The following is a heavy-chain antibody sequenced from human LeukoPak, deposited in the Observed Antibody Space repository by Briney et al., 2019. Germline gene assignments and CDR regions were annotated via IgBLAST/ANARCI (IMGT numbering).Heavy chain of an antibody. CDR3: ARVDYDILTGLDY. CDR1: GGSISSSNW. Sequence: PSETLSLTCAVSGGSISSSNWWSWVRPPPGKGLEWIGEIYHSGSTNYNPSLKSRVTISVDKSKNQFSLKLSSVTAADTAVYYCARVDYDILTGLDYWGQGTLVTVSS. D-gene: IGHD3-9*01. J-gene: IGHJ4*02. CDR2: IYHSGST. V-gene: IGHV4-4*02.